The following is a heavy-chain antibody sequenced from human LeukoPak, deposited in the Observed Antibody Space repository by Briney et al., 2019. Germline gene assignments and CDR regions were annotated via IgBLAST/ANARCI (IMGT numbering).Heavy chain of an antibody. Sequence: GGSLRLSCAASGFTFSSYAMSWVRQAPGKGLEWVSGITWNSRVKTYTPSVKGRFTISRDNAKNSLYLQMNSLRAEDTAVYYCARLRFGEFEDAFDIWGQGTMVTVSS. CDR3: ARLRFGEFEDAFDI. D-gene: IGHD3-10*01. CDR2: ITWNSRVK. V-gene: IGHV3-21*01. CDR1: GFTFSSYA. J-gene: IGHJ3*02.